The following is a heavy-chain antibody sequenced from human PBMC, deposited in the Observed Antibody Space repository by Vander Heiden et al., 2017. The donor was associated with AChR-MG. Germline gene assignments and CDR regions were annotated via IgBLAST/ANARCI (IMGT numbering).Heavy chain of an antibody. CDR2: IWYDGSNK. V-gene: IGHV3-33*01. J-gene: IGHJ4*02. Sequence: QVQLVESGGGVVQPGRSLRLSCAASGFTSSSYGMHWVRQAPGKGLEWVAVIWYDGSNKYYADSVKGRFTISRDNSKNTLYLQMNSLRAEDTAVYYCARDHVRQLWVLGGSDYWGQGTLVTVSS. CDR1: GFTSSSYG. CDR3: ARDHVRQLWVLGGSDY. D-gene: IGHD5-18*01.